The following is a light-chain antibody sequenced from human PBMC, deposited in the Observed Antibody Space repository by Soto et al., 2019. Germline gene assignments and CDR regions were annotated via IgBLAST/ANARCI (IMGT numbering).Light chain of an antibody. J-gene: IGKJ5*01. Sequence: EIVMTQSPATLSLSPGERATLSCRASQSISSSLAWYQQKPGQAPRLLIHGASTRATSNPGRFSGSGSGAEFTLTISSLQSEDFATYYCQQSYSTPITFGQGTRLEIK. CDR2: GAS. V-gene: IGKV3-15*01. CDR1: QSISSS. CDR3: QQSYSTPIT.